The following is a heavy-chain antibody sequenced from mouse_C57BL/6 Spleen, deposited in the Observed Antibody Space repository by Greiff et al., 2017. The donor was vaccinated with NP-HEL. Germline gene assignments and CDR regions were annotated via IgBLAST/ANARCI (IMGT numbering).Heavy chain of an antibody. CDR2: FHPYNDDT. V-gene: IGHV1-47*01. CDR1: GYTFTTYP. CDR3: ARRGYGSRYEWYFDV. Sequence: QVQLKQSGAELVKPGASVKMSCKASGYTFTTYPIEWMQQNHGKSLEWIGNFHPYNDDTKYNEKFKGKVTLTVEKSSSTVYLELSRFTSDDSAVFYGARRGYGSRYEWYFDVRGTGATVTVSS. J-gene: IGHJ1*03. D-gene: IGHD1-1*01.